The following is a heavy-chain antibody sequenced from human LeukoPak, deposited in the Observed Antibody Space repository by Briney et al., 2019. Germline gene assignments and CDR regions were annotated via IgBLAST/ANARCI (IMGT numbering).Heavy chain of an antibody. CDR1: GGSISSSSYY. CDR2: IYYGGST. CDR3: ARQELLWFGESGWFDP. J-gene: IGHJ5*02. V-gene: IGHV4-39*01. Sequence: PSETLSLTCTVSGGSISSSSYYWGWIRQPPGKGLEWIGSIYYGGSTYYNPSLKSRVTISVDTSKNQFSLKLSSVTAADTAVYYCARQELLWFGESGWFDPWGQGTLVTVSS. D-gene: IGHD3-10*01.